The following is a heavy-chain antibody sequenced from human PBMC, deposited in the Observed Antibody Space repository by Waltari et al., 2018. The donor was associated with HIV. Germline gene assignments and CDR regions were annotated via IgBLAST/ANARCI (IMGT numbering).Heavy chain of an antibody. CDR2: TYYTGTT. D-gene: IGHD2-8*01. CDR3: ARRPRMAGFYLYYGMDV. V-gene: IGHV4-39*01. CDR1: GGSVINSDYY. J-gene: IGHJ6*02. Sequence: QLQLQQSGPGLVKPSETLSPTCTVSGGSVINSDYYWAFIRQSPGKGLEWIGNTYYTGTTFYNPALKSRVTMSADLSKNQFSLRLRSVTAADTAIYYCARRPRMAGFYLYYGMDVWGQGTTVTVSS.